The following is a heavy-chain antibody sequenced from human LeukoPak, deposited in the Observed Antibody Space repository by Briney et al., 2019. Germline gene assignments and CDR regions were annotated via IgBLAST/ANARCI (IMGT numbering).Heavy chain of an antibody. CDR2: IIPILGIA. CDR1: GGTFSSYA. CDR3: ARIGSHEAFDI. V-gene: IGHV1-69*04. J-gene: IGHJ3*02. Sequence: ASVKVSCKASGGTFSSYAISWVRQAPGQGLEWMGRIIPILGIANYAQKFQGRVTITADKSTSTAYMELSSLRSEDTAVYYCARIGSHEAFDIWGQGTMVTVSS. D-gene: IGHD6-13*01.